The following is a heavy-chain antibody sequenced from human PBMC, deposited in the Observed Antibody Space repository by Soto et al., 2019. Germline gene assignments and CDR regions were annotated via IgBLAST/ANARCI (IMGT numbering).Heavy chain of an antibody. CDR1: GFTFSTYA. Sequence: PGGSLRLSCAASGFTFSTYALTWVRQAPGKGLEWVSSISGSGATTYYADSVTGRFTISRDSSKNTLYLQMNSLRAEDTAIYYCAKDGGGTSYIGCWFDPWGQGTLVTVSS. V-gene: IGHV3-23*01. CDR2: ISGSGATT. CDR3: AKDGGGTSYIGCWFDP. D-gene: IGHD2-15*01. J-gene: IGHJ5*02.